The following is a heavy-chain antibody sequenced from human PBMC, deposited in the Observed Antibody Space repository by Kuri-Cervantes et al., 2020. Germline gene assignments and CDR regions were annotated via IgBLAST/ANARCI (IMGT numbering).Heavy chain of an antibody. Sequence: SETLSPTCTVSGGSISSGDYYWSWIRQPPGKGLEWIGYIYHSGSTYYNPSLKSRGTMSLDTSKNQFSLRLSSVTAADTAVYYCARAIYGDYFAAKDGGDKEQYYYYCYGMDVWGQGTTVTVSS. CDR2: IYHSGST. CDR3: ARAIYGDYFAAKDGGDKEQYYYYCYGMDV. J-gene: IGHJ6*02. CDR1: GGSISSGDYY. V-gene: IGHV4-30-4*02. D-gene: IGHD4-17*01.